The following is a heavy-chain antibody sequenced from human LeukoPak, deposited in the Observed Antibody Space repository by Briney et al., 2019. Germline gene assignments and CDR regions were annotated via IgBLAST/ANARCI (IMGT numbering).Heavy chain of an antibody. CDR3: ARAVDTAMVTPDWFDP. CDR2: IYYSGSS. Sequence: SETLSLTCTVSGGSINNGGYYWSWIRQHPGKGLEWIGYIYYSGSSYYNPSLRSRVTISVDTSKNHFSLKLSSVTAADTAVYYCARAVDTAMVTPDWFDPWGQGTLVTVSS. CDR1: GGSINNGGYY. V-gene: IGHV4-31*03. D-gene: IGHD5-18*01. J-gene: IGHJ5*02.